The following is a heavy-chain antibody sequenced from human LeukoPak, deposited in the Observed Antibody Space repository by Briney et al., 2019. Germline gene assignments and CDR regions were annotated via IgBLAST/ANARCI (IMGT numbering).Heavy chain of an antibody. CDR1: GFTLSDHY. Sequence: GSLRLSCAASGFTLSDHYMDWLRQPPGKGLEWIGSIYYSGSTYYNPSLKSRVTISVDTSKNQFSLKLSSVTAADTAVYYCATLLGASQGDYYYYYGMDVWGQGTTVTVSS. CDR2: IYYSGST. CDR3: ATLLGASQGDYYYYYGMDV. J-gene: IGHJ6*02. V-gene: IGHV4-38-2*01. D-gene: IGHD1-26*01.